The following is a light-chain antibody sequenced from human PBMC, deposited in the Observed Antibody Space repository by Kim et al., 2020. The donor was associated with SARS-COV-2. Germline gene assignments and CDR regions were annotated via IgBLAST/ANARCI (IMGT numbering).Light chain of an antibody. CDR3: QQYGSSPYT. J-gene: IGKJ2*01. CDR1: QSVRVNY. Sequence: SCPGERGAPSCRPGQSVRVNYLAWYQQRPGKAPRLLISSPSNRPSGIPDRFSGSGSGTDFSLTISRLEPEDFAMYYCQQYGSSPYTFGQGTKLEI. V-gene: IGKV3-20*01. CDR2: SPS.